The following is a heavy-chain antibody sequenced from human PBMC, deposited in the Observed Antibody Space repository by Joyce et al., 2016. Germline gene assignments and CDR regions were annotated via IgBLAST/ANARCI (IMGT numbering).Heavy chain of an antibody. J-gene: IGHJ6*02. D-gene: IGHD1-14*01. Sequence: QVLLVQSGAAVKRPGSSLRVSCKSSGGDFSNYTVNWVRQAPWQRLEWMGGIRPYVGAAKYAEDFQGRVTLTADQSTRTAYLELSAHASADTAVYYCARGGTSSDHYFFYTLDVWGPGTTVIVSS. CDR3: ARGGTSSDHYFFYTLDV. CDR1: GGDFSNYT. CDR2: IRPYVGAA. V-gene: IGHV1-69*12.